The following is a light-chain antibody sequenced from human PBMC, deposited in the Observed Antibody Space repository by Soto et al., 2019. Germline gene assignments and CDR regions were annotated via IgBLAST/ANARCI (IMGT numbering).Light chain of an antibody. CDR3: SSYTSSSNLI. CDR2: DVN. J-gene: IGLJ2*01. V-gene: IGLV2-14*01. Sequence: QSALTQPASVSGSLGQSITISFTGTSRDVGNYNYVSWYQQHTGRAPKLVIYDVNNRPAGITNLFSGSNSDNPASLIVFGLQAEDDADYYCSSYTSSSNLIFGGGTKVTVL. CDR1: SRDVGNYNY.